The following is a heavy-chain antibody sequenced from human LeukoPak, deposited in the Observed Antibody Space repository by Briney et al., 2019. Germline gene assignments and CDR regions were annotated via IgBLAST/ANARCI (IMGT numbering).Heavy chain of an antibody. CDR1: GFTFSSYW. Sequence: GGSLRLSCAASGFTFSSYWMSWVRQAPGKGLEWVANIKQDGSEKYYVDSVKGRFTISRDNAKNSLYLQMNSLRAEDTAVYYCARVVASYNWNDINWFDPWGQGTLVTVSS. D-gene: IGHD1-1*01. CDR2: IKQDGSEK. J-gene: IGHJ5*02. CDR3: ARVVASYNWNDINWFDP. V-gene: IGHV3-7*01.